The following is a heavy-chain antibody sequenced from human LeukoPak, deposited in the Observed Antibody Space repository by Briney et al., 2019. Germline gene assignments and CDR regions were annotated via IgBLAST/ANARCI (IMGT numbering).Heavy chain of an antibody. CDR2: IYTSGST. Sequence: SETLSLTCTVSGGSISSGGYYWSWIRQPAGKGLEWIGRIYTSGSTNYNPSLKSRVTISVDTSKNQFSLKLSSVTAADTAVYYCARVRGYDFWSGYRDAFDIWGQGTMVTVSS. V-gene: IGHV4-61*02. CDR1: GGSISSGGYY. CDR3: ARVRGYDFWSGYRDAFDI. D-gene: IGHD3-3*01. J-gene: IGHJ3*02.